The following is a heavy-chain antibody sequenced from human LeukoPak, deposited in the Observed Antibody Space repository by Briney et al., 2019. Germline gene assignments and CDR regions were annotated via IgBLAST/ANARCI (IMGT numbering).Heavy chain of an antibody. J-gene: IGHJ4*02. CDR3: ASAIAARPFDY. V-gene: IGHV4-59*01. Sequence: SETLSLTCTVSGGSISSYYWSWIRQPPGKGLDWIGYIYYSGSTNYNPSLKSRVTISVDTSKNQFSLKLSSVTAADTAVYYCASAIAARPFDYWGQGTLVTVSS. CDR2: IYYSGST. D-gene: IGHD6-6*01. CDR1: GGSISSYY.